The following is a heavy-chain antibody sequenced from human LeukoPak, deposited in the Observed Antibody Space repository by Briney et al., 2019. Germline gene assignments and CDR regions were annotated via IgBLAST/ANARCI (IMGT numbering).Heavy chain of an antibody. D-gene: IGHD3-9*01. CDR3: ATGRYYDTLTGYYPWDY. Sequence: ASVKVSCKVSGYTLTELSMHWVRQAPGKGLEWMGGFDPEDGETIYAQKFQGRVTMTEDTSTDTAYMELSSLRSEDTAVYYCATGRYYDTLTGYYPWDYWGQGTLVTVSS. V-gene: IGHV1-24*01. CDR2: FDPEDGET. CDR1: GYTLTELS. J-gene: IGHJ4*02.